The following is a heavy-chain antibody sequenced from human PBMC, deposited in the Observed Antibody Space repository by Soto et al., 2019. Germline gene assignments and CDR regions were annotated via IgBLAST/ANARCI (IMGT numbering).Heavy chain of an antibody. CDR3: ARDPFDTEEQWLFNY. CDR1: GGTFSSYA. Sequence: QVQLVQSGAEVKKPGSSVKVSCKASGGTFSSYAISWVRQAPGQGLEWMGGIIPIFGTANYAQKFQGRVTITADESTSTAYMELGSLRSEDTAVYYCARDPFDTEEQWLFNYWGQGTLVTVSS. D-gene: IGHD6-19*01. CDR2: IIPIFGTA. V-gene: IGHV1-69*01. J-gene: IGHJ4*02.